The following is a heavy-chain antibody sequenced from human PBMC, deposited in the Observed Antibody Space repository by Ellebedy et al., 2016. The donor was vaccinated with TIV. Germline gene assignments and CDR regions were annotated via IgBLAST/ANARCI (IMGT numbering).Heavy chain of an antibody. J-gene: IGHJ4*02. CDR1: GFTFSSYG. CDR3: ANQAYFGSGSHLDY. D-gene: IGHD3-10*01. CDR2: ISYDGSNK. V-gene: IGHV3-30*18. Sequence: SLKISXAASGFTFSSYGMHWVRQAPGKGLEWVAVISYDGSNKYYADSVKGRFTISRDNSKNTLYLQMNSLRAEDTAVYFCANQAYFGSGSHLDYWGQGTLVTVSS.